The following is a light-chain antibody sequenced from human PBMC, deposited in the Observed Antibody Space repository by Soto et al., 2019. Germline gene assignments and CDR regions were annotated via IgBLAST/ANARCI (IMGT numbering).Light chain of an antibody. V-gene: IGLV4-60*03. CDR3: ETWDDNTWV. CDR2: VEGSGRY. CDR1: SGHSSNT. J-gene: IGLJ3*02. Sequence: QPVLTQSSSASGSLGSSVELTCTLNSGHSSNTIAWHQQPPGKAPRYLMKVEGSGRYNQGSGVPDRFSGSSSGADRYLTISNLQPEDEAIYYCETWDDNTWVFGGGTKLTVL.